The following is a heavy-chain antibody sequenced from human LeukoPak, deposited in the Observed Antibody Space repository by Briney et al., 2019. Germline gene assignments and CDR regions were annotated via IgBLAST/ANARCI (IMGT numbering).Heavy chain of an antibody. V-gene: IGHV3-23*01. CDR2: VSGSGTST. Sequence: PGGSLRLSCAASGFTFSRYAMSWVRQAPGKGLQWVSTVSGSGTSTYYADSVKSRFTISRDNSKNTLFLQMDSLRAEDTAVYYCAKSETWLQNSLYYFDYWGQGTLVTVSS. D-gene: IGHD5-24*01. CDR3: AKSETWLQNSLYYFDY. J-gene: IGHJ4*02. CDR1: GFTFSRYA.